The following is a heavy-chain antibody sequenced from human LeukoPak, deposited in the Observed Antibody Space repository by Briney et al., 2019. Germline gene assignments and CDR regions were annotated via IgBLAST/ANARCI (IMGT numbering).Heavy chain of an antibody. V-gene: IGHV4-30-2*01. CDR3: ARLVPYPGAFDI. Sequence: SETLSLTCTVSGGSISSGGYYWRWIRQPPGKGLEWIGYIYHSGSTYYNPSLKSRVTISVDTSKNQFSLKLSSVTAADTAVYYCARLVPYPGAFDIWGQGTMVTVSS. J-gene: IGHJ3*02. CDR1: GGSISSGGYY. CDR2: IYHSGST.